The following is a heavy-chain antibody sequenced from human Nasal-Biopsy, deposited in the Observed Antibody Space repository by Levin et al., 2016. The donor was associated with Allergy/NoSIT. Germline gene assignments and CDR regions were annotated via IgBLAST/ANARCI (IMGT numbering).Heavy chain of an antibody. Sequence: ETLSLTCAASGFTFTSYAMTWVRQAPGRGLEWVSTIGGSGGTTFYADSVRGRFTISRDDSKTTLYLQMNSLRAEDSALYYCARTRYASGTYYDNDYWGQGTLVTVSS. CDR1: GFTFTSYA. J-gene: IGHJ4*02. CDR3: ARTRYASGTYYDNDY. V-gene: IGHV3-23*01. CDR2: IGGSGGTT. D-gene: IGHD3-10*01.